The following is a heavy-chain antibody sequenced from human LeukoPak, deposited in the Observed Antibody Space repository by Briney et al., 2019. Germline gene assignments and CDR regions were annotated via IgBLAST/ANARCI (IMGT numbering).Heavy chain of an antibody. V-gene: IGHV1-69*13. J-gene: IGHJ4*02. Sequence: ASVKVSCTASGGTFSSYAISWVRQAPGQGLEWMGGIIPIFGTANYAQKFQGRVTITADESTSTAYMELSSLRSEDTAVYYCARRSGVSYGDYSWDYFDYWGQGTLVTVSS. CDR2: IIPIFGTA. CDR3: ARRSGVSYGDYSWDYFDY. CDR1: GGTFSSYA. D-gene: IGHD4-17*01.